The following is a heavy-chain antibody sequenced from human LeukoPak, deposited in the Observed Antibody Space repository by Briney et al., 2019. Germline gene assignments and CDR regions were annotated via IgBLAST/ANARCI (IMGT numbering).Heavy chain of an antibody. J-gene: IGHJ6*02. D-gene: IGHD5-24*01. CDR3: ARDGVEMATYYYYAKDV. CDR1: GFTFTSYG. Sequence: ASVKVSCKASGFTFTSYGFNWVRQAPGQGLEWMGWISAYSGNTNFAQKFQGRVTMTTDTSTSTVYMELRSLRSDDTAVYYCARDGVEMATYYYYAKDVWGQGTTVTVSS. CDR2: ISAYSGNT. V-gene: IGHV1-18*04.